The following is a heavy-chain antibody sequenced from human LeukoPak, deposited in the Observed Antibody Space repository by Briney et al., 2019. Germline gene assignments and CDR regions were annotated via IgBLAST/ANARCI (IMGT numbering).Heavy chain of an antibody. CDR1: GYTFTAYY. D-gene: IGHD3-3*01. Sequence: GASVKVSCKASGYTFTAYYMHWLRQAPGQGLEGMGWINPNSGGTNYAKKFQGRDTMTRDTCISTAYMVLSGLRSDDTAMYFFARDSILGVIRYYFDYWGQGTLVTVSS. CDR3: ARDSILGVIRYYFDY. J-gene: IGHJ4*02. CDR2: INPNSGGT. V-gene: IGHV1-2*02.